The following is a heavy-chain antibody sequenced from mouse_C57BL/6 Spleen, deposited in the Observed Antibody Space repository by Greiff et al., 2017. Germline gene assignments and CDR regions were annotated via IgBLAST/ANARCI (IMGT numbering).Heavy chain of an antibody. CDR2: IHPNSGST. CDR1: GYTFTSYW. J-gene: IGHJ1*03. D-gene: IGHD1-1*01. CDR3: ARSPYYGSSYWYFDV. Sequence: QVQLQQPGAELVKPGASVTLSCKASGYTFTSYWMPWVKQRPGQGLEWIGMIHPNSGSTNYNEKFKSKATLTVDKSSSTAYMQLSSLTSEDSAVYYCARSPYYGSSYWYFDVWGTGTTVTVSS. V-gene: IGHV1-64*01.